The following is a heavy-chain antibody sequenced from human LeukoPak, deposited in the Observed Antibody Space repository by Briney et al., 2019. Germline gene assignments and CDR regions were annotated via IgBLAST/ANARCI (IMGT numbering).Heavy chain of an antibody. CDR1: GGSISSSSYY. CDR2: IYYSGSS. V-gene: IGHV4-39*07. Sequence: SETLSLTCTVSGGSISSSSYYWGWIRQPPGKGLEWIGSIYYSGSSNYNPSLKSRVTMSIDTSNNQFSLNLSSVTAADTAVYYCARSKRLLRGGFAFDIWGQGTMVTVSS. D-gene: IGHD3-16*01. J-gene: IGHJ3*02. CDR3: ARSKRLLRGGFAFDI.